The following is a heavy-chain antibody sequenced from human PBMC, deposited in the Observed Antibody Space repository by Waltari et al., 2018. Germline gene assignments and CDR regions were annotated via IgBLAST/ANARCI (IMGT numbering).Heavy chain of an antibody. CDR2: ISNNNDYI. CDR3: ARAASSCLQY. D-gene: IGHD2-15*01. V-gene: IGHV3-21*06. Sequence: EVQLVESGGGLVKPGGSLRLSCGASGFTFSSYSMNWVRQAPGKWLEWVSSISNNNDYIYYADSVKGRFTISRDNADNSLYLQMNSLRAEDTAVYYCARAASSCLQYWGQGTLVTVSS. J-gene: IGHJ4*02. CDR1: GFTFSSYS.